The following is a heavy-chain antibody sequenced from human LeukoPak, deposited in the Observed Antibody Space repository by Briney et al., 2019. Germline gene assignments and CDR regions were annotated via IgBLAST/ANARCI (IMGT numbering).Heavy chain of an antibody. CDR3: ARDSAARYYFDY. D-gene: IGHD6-6*01. V-gene: IGHV1-46*01. J-gene: IGHJ4*02. CDR2: INPSGGST. Sequence: ASVKVSCKASGYTFTSYYMHWVRQAPGQGLEWMGIINPSGGSTSYAQKFQGRVTMTRDMSTSTVYMELSSLRSEDTAVYYCARDSAARYYFDYWGQGTLVTASS. CDR1: GYTFTSYY.